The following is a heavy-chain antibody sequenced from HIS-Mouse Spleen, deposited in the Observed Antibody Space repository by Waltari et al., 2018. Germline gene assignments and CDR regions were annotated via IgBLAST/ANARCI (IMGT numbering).Heavy chain of an antibody. Sequence: QVLLVESAVGVVQPGRSLSRSCAASGVTFSSYGIQWVRQAPGKGLEWVAVISYDGSNKYYADSVKGRFTISRDNSKNTLYLQMNSLRAEDTAVYYCAKDKHHAFDYWGQGTLVTVSS. J-gene: IGHJ4*02. CDR2: ISYDGSNK. CDR3: AKDKHHAFDY. CDR1: GVTFSSYG. V-gene: IGHV3-30*18.